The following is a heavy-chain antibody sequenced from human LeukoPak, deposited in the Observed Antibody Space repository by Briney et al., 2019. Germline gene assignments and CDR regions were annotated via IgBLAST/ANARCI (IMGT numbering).Heavy chain of an antibody. J-gene: IGHJ4*02. D-gene: IGHD6-13*01. CDR3: STIAAAGHFDY. CDR1: GFTFSHHA. CDR2: IKSKTDGGTT. Sequence: GGSLRLSCAASGFTFSHHAMSWVRQAPGKGLEWVGRIKSKTDGGTTDYAAPVQGRFTISRDDSKNTLYLQMNSLKTEDTAVYFCSTIAAAGHFDYWGQGTLVTVSS. V-gene: IGHV3-15*01.